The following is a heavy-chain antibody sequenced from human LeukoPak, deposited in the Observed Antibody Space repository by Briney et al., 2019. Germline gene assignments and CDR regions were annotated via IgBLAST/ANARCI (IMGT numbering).Heavy chain of an antibody. CDR2: IYSGGST. D-gene: IGHD3-22*01. V-gene: IGHV3-66*01. CDR3: ATTYDSSGYDY. J-gene: IGHJ4*02. CDR1: GFIFRGYA. Sequence: GGSLRLSCAVSGFIFRGYAMSWVRQAPGKGLEWVSVIYSGGSTYHADSVQGRFSISRDNSKNTLYLQMNSLRAEDTAVYYCATTYDSSGYDYWGQGTLVTVSS.